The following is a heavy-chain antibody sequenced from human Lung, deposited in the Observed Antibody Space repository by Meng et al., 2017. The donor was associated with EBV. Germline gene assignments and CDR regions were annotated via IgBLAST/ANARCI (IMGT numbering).Heavy chain of an antibody. Sequence: QVPVVPSGAGVKKPGASVKVSCKASGCTFTGYYMHWVRQAPGQGLEWMGRINPNSGGTNYAPRFQDRVTFTADESTSTAYMELSSLTFDDTAVYFCARGRRNEPLFDYWGQGTLVTVSS. CDR1: GCTFTGYY. V-gene: IGHV1-2*06. D-gene: IGHD1-14*01. CDR2: INPNSGGT. CDR3: ARGRRNEPLFDY. J-gene: IGHJ4*02.